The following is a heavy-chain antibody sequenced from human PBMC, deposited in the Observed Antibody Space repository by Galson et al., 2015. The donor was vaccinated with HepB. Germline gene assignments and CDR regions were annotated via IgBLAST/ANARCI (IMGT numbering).Heavy chain of an antibody. Sequence: SLRLSCAASGFTFRSYWMSWVRQAPGKGLEWVANIKQDGSERHYVDSVKGRFTISRDNARNSLYLQINSLRAEDTAVYYCAKGEAAGGTGGWFDPWGQGTLVTVSS. D-gene: IGHD6-13*01. CDR2: IKQDGSER. CDR1: GFTFRSYW. CDR3: AKGEAAGGTGGWFDP. J-gene: IGHJ5*02. V-gene: IGHV3-7*01.